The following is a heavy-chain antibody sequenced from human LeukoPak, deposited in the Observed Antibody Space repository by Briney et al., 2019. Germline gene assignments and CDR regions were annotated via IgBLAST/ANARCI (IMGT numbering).Heavy chain of an antibody. J-gene: IGHJ6*02. CDR3: ASSAVLYYYGMDV. Sequence: PSETLSLTCTVSGGSISSYYWSWIRQPPGKGLEWIGYIYYSGSTNYNPSLKSRVTISVDTSKNQFSLKLSSVTAADTAVYYCASSAVLYYYGMDVWGQGTTVTVSS. CDR1: GGSISSYY. CDR2: IYYSGST. D-gene: IGHD6-25*01. V-gene: IGHV4-59*01.